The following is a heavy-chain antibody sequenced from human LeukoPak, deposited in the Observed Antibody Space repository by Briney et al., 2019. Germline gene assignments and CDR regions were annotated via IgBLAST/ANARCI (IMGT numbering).Heavy chain of an antibody. CDR1: GGSISSYY. Sequence: SETLSLTCTVSGGSISSYYWSWIRQPPGKGPEWIGNIYYSGTTNYNPSLKSRVTISGDTSKNQLSLRLSSVTAADTAVYYCARDVTPHVWGQGILVTVSS. J-gene: IGHJ4*02. CDR2: IYYSGTT. V-gene: IGHV4-59*01. CDR3: ARDVTPHV.